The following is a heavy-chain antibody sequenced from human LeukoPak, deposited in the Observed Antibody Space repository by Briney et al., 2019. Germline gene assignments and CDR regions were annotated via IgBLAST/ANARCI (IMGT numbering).Heavy chain of an antibody. CDR3: AKDFERSRSSTTSDYFDY. D-gene: IGHD2-2*01. J-gene: IGHJ4*02. Sequence: GGSLRLSCAASGFTFSSYGMHWVRQAPGKGLEWVAVISYDGSNKYYADSVKGRLTISRDNSKNTLYLQMNSLRAEDTAVYYCAKDFERSRSSTTSDYFDYWGQGTLVTVSS. V-gene: IGHV3-30*18. CDR2: ISYDGSNK. CDR1: GFTFSSYG.